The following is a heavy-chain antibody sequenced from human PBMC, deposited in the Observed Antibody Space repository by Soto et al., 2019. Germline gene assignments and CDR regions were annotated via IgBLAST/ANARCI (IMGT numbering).Heavy chain of an antibody. CDR1: GFTFSSYG. CDR2: IWYDGSNK. V-gene: IGHV3-33*01. J-gene: IGHJ6*02. D-gene: IGHD3-10*01. Sequence: PGGSLRLSCAASGFTFSSYGMHWVRQAPGKGLEWVAVIWYDGSNKYYADSVKGRFTISRDNSKNTLYLQMNSLRAEDTAVYYCARSYGSGSYYLDYYYYGMDVWGQGTTVTVSS. CDR3: ARSYGSGSYYLDYYYYGMDV.